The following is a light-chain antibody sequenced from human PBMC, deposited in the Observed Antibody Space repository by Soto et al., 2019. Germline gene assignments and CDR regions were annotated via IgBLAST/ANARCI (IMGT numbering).Light chain of an antibody. CDR2: KVS. J-gene: IGKJ1*01. V-gene: IGKV2-30*02. CDR1: QSLIHSDGNTY. Sequence: DVVMTQSPLSLPVTLGQPASISCRSSQSLIHSDGNTYLNWFQQRPGQSSRRLIYKVSDRDSGDPDRFTCSGSGTDFTLKISMVEAEDVGVYYCMQGTHWPWTFGQGTEVEIK. CDR3: MQGTHWPWT.